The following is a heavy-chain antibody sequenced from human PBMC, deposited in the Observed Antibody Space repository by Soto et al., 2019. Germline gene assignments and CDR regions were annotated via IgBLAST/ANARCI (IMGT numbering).Heavy chain of an antibody. CDR3: ARARIAVAAVAPDY. V-gene: IGHV3-30-3*01. Sequence: GSLRLSCAASGFTFSSYAMHWVRQAPGKGLEWVAVISYDGSNKYYADSVKGRFTISRDNSKNTLYLQMNSLRAEDTAVYYCARARIAVAAVAPDYWGQGTLVTVSS. J-gene: IGHJ4*02. D-gene: IGHD6-19*01. CDR2: ISYDGSNK. CDR1: GFTFSSYA.